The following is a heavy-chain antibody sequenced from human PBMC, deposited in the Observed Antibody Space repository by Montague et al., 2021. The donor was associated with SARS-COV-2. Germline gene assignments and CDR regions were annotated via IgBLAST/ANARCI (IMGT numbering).Heavy chain of an antibody. CDR3: ARGGGSGYRYYFDY. D-gene: IGHD3-22*01. CDR1: GGSISSYY. Sequence: SETRSLTSTVSGGSISSYYWNWIRQPPGKGLEWIGYIYYSGRTNYNPSLKSRVTISVDTSKNQFSLKLSSVTAADTAVYYCARGGGSGYRYYFDYWGQGSLVTVSS. V-gene: IGHV4-59*01. J-gene: IGHJ4*02. CDR2: IYYSGRT.